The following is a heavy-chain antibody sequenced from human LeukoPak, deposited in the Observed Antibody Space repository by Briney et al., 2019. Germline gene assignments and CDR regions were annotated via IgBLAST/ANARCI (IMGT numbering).Heavy chain of an antibody. CDR2: INHSGST. CDR3: ARTPRDGYNSPYFDY. CDR1: GGSFCGYY. J-gene: IGHJ4*02. Sequence: SETLSLTCAVYGGSFCGYYWSWIRQPPGKGLEWIGEINHSGSTNYNPSLKSRVTISVDTSKNQFSLKLSSVTAADTAVFYCARTPRDGYNSPYFDYWGQGTLVTVSS. D-gene: IGHD5-24*01. V-gene: IGHV4-34*01.